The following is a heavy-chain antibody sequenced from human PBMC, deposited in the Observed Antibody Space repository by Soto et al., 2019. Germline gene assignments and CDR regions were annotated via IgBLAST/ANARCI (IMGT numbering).Heavy chain of an antibody. Sequence: GGSLRLSCAASGFTFSSYAMSWVRQAPGKGLEWVSAISGSGGSTYYADSVKGRFTISRDNSKNTLYLQMNSLRAEDTAVYYCARDGPPSDRITMVRGVLEDYYYYYGMDVWGQGTTVTVSS. J-gene: IGHJ6*02. V-gene: IGHV3-23*01. CDR1: GFTFSSYA. CDR2: ISGSGGST. CDR3: ARDGPPSDRITMVRGVLEDYYYYYGMDV. D-gene: IGHD3-10*01.